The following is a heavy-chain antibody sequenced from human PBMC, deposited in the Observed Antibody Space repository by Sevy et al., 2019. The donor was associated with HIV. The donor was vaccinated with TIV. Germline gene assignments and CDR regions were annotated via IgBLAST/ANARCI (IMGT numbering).Heavy chain of an antibody. CDR3: ARHLDYYDSSGPVDY. V-gene: IGHV4-39*01. Sequence: SETLSLTCTVSGDSISSSSYYWGWIRQPPGKGLEWIGSIYYSGSTYYNPSLKSRVTISVDTSKNQFSLKLSSVTAADTAVYYCARHLDYYDSSGPVDYWGQGTLVTVSS. J-gene: IGHJ4*02. D-gene: IGHD3-22*01. CDR1: GDSISSSSYY. CDR2: IYYSGST.